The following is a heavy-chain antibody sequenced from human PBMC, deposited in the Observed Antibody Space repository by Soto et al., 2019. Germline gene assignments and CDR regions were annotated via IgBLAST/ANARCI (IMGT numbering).Heavy chain of an antibody. Sequence: QVQLVQSGAEVKKPGASVKVSCKASGYTFTSYGISWVRQAPGQGLEWMGWISAYNGNTNYAQKLQGRVTMTTDTSTSTAYMELRSLRSDDTAVYYCAVLTSITMVRGVIDCWGQGTLVTVSS. D-gene: IGHD3-10*01. CDR3: AVLTSITMVRGVIDC. CDR2: ISAYNGNT. V-gene: IGHV1-18*01. J-gene: IGHJ4*02. CDR1: GYTFTSYG.